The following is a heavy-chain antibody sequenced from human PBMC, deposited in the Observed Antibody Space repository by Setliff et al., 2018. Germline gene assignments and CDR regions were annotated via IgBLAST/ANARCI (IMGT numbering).Heavy chain of an antibody. CDR3: ARGRHPPWSGYPYYNMDV. V-gene: IGHV4-34*01. J-gene: IGHJ6*03. CDR2: INHSGST. CDR1: GFTFGDYA. D-gene: IGHD3-3*01. Sequence: GSLRLSCTASGFTFGDYAMGWIRQPPGKGLEWIGEINHSGSTIYNPSLKSRVTISVDTSKNQFSLMLNSVTAADTAVYSCARGRHPPWSGYPYYNMDVWGKGTTVTVSS.